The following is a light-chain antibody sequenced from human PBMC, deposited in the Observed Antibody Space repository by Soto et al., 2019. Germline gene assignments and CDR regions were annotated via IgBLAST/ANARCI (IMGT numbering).Light chain of an antibody. CDR2: GAS. V-gene: IGKV1-5*01. CDR3: QHYTLYSAP. Sequence: RLTQSPSSLSSSVGDTVTISCRASQGISTYLAWYQQKPGKAPTLLIFGASSLHNGVPPRFVGSGSGSEFTLTINRLQPDDFATYYCQHYTLYSAPFGQGTRV. CDR1: QGISTY. J-gene: IGKJ5*01.